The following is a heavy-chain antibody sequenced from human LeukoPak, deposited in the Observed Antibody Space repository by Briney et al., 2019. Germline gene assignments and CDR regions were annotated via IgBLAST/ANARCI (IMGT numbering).Heavy chain of an antibody. J-gene: IGHJ5*02. Sequence: SETLSLTCAVYGGSFSDNYWSWIRQSPGKGLEWIGEINHSGSINYNPSLKSRITISVDTSTNQFSLRLSSVTAADTAVYYCARGPDSSSWFWFDAWGQGTLVTVSS. D-gene: IGHD6-13*01. V-gene: IGHV4-34*01. CDR2: INHSGSI. CDR3: ARGPDSSSWFWFDA. CDR1: GGSFSDNY.